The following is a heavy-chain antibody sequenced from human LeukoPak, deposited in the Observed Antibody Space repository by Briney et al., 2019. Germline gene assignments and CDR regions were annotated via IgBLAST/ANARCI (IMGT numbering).Heavy chain of an antibody. Sequence: GGSLRLSCAASGFTFSSYEMNWVRQAPGKGLEWVSYISSSGSTIYYADSVKGRFTISRDNAKNSLYLQMNSLRAEDTAVYYCARDTKYGSASYYNRGPHTSDYWGQGHLVTVSS. CDR3: ARDTKYGSASYYNRGPHTSDY. D-gene: IGHD3-10*01. CDR2: ISSSGSTI. V-gene: IGHV3-48*03. J-gene: IGHJ4*02. CDR1: GFTFSSYE.